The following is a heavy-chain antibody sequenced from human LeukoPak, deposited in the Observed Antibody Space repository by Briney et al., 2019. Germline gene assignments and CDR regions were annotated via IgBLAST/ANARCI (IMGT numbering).Heavy chain of an antibody. Sequence: GGSLRLSCAASEFTISSHVMHWFRQAPGKGLEWVAVISADGSTAYYTDSVKGRFTISRDNAKNTLYLQMNSLRVDDTAVYYCASPKAYYYDSSALGHWGQGTLVTVSS. CDR1: EFTISSHV. V-gene: IGHV3-30*03. CDR2: ISADGSTA. CDR3: ASPKAYYYDSSALGH. D-gene: IGHD3-22*01. J-gene: IGHJ1*01.